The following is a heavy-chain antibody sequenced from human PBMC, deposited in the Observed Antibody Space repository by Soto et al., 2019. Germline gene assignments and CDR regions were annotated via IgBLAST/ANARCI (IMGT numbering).Heavy chain of an antibody. Sequence: LRLSCAASGFIFGNFGMSWVRQAPGKGLEWISSISGSGFKKYYADSVKGRFTISRDNSKSTVYLELNNLSAEDTAVYHCAKNQGVELVPLATVDWFDPWGQGSVVTVSS. CDR2: ISGSGFKK. J-gene: IGHJ5*02. D-gene: IGHD1-26*01. CDR1: GFIFGNFG. CDR3: AKNQGVELVPLATVDWFDP. V-gene: IGHV3-23*01.